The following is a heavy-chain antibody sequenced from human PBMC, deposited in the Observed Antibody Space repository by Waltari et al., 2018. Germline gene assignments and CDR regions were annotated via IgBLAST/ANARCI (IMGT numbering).Heavy chain of an antibody. D-gene: IGHD7-27*01. CDR3: VRDDPGYGLDV. V-gene: IGHV3-74*03. J-gene: IGHJ6*02. CDR1: GFPFSSSW. Sequence: DVHLVESGGGLVQPGGSLRLPCVASGFPFSSSWMHWVRRVPGKGLTWVSHINSDGTGTTYADCVKGRFTVSRDNAKSTLFLQMTSLRAEDTAVYFCVRDDPGYGLDVWGQGP. CDR2: INSDGTGT.